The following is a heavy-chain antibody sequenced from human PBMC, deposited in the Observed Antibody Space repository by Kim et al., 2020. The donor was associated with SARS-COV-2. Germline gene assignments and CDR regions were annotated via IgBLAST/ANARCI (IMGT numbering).Heavy chain of an antibody. Sequence: GGSLRLSCAASGFTFSSYWMSWVRQAPGKGLEWVANIKQDGSEKYYVDSVKGRFTISRDNAKNSLYLQMNSLRAEDTAVYYCVRVAPITMVRGVIPYYYYGMDVWGQGTTVTVSS. D-gene: IGHD3-10*01. J-gene: IGHJ6*02. CDR3: VRVAPITMVRGVIPYYYYGMDV. CDR1: GFTFSSYW. V-gene: IGHV3-7*03. CDR2: IKQDGSEK.